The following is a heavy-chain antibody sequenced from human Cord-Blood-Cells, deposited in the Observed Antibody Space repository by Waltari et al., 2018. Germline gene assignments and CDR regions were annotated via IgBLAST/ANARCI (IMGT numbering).Heavy chain of an antibody. CDR3: AGDIAAAGAFDI. Sequence: QVQLVQSGAEVKKPGSSVKVSCKASGGTYSSYAISRVRQAPGQGLEWMGGIIPILGTANYAQKCQGRVTITADESTSTAYMELSSLRSEDTAVYYCAGDIAAAGAFDIWGQGTMVTVSS. D-gene: IGHD6-13*01. J-gene: IGHJ3*02. V-gene: IGHV1-69*01. CDR1: GGTYSSYA. CDR2: IIPILGTA.